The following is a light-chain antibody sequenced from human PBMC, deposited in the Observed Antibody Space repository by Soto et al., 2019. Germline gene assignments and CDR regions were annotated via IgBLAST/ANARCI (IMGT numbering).Light chain of an antibody. CDR1: QSVSSN. J-gene: IGKJ3*01. CDR3: QQYNNWPPL. CDR2: GAS. Sequence: EIVMTQSPATLSVSPGERATLSCRASQSVSSNLAWYQQKPGQAPRLLIYGASTRATGIPARFSGSGSGTEFTLTISSLQSEDFAVYYCQQYNNWPPLFGPGTKVYSK. V-gene: IGKV3-15*01.